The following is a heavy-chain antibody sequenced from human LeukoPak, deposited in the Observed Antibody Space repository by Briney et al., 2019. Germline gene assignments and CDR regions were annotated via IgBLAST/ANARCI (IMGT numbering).Heavy chain of an antibody. CDR2: IYYSGST. D-gene: IGHD5-12*01. CDR3: ARVVYCGYDFRGAMDV. J-gene: IGHJ6*03. CDR1: GGSISSSSYY. Sequence: SETLSLTCTVSGGSISSSSYYWGWIRQPPGKGLEWIGSIYYSGSTYYNPSLKSRVTISVDTSKNQFSLKLSSVTAADTAVYYCARVVYCGYDFRGAMDVWGKGTTVTVSS. V-gene: IGHV4-39*07.